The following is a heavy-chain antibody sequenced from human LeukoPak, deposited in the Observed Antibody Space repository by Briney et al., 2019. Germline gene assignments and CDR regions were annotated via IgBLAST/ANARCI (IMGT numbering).Heavy chain of an antibody. V-gene: IGHV4-34*01. CDR3: ARRSSGWYGSDY. D-gene: IGHD6-19*01. CDR2: INHSGST. Sequence: PSETLSLTCAVYGGSFSGYYWSWIRQPPGKGLEWIGEINHSGSTNYNPSLKSRVTISVDTSKNQFSLKLSSVTAADTAVYYCARRSSGWYGSDYWGQGTLVTVSS. CDR1: GGSFSGYY. J-gene: IGHJ4*02.